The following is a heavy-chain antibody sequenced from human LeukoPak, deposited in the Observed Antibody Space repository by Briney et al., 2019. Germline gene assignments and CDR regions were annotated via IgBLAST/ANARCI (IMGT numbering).Heavy chain of an antibody. Sequence: SETLSLTCTVSGVSISSYYWSWIRQPPGKGLEWIGYIYYSGSTNYNPSLKSRVTISVDTSKNQFSLKLSSVTAADTAVYYCARGAQLVPLDYWGQGTLVTVSS. V-gene: IGHV4-59*01. CDR2: IYYSGST. CDR3: ARGAQLVPLDY. D-gene: IGHD6-13*01. J-gene: IGHJ4*02. CDR1: GVSISSYY.